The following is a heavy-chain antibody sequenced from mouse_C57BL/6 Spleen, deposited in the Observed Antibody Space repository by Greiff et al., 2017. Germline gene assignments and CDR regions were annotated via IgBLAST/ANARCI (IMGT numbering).Heavy chain of an antibody. CDR2: ISYDGSN. CDR3: AREGDYYYGSIDY. V-gene: IGHV3-6*01. Sequence: EVKLQESGPGLVKPSQSLSLTCSVTGYSITSGYYWNWIRQFPGNKLEWMGYISYDGSNNYNPSLKNRISITRDTSKNQFFLKLNSVTTEDTATYYCAREGDYYYGSIDYWGQGTTLTVSS. CDR1: GYSITSGYY. J-gene: IGHJ2*01. D-gene: IGHD1-1*01.